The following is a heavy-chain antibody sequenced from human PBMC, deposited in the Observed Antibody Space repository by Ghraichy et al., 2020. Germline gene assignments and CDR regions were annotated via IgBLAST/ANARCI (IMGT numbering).Heavy chain of an antibody. CDR2: ISGSAGST. V-gene: IGHV3-23*01. J-gene: IGHJ6*02. Sequence: GESLNISCAGSGFTFSHYVMSWVRQAPGKGLEWVSTISGSAGSTYYADSVKGRFSISRENSKNTLYLQASTLTAEDTAVYFCAKADYGDPWGLDVWGQGTAVTVSS. CDR1: GFTFSHYV. D-gene: IGHD4-17*01. CDR3: AKADYGDPWGLDV.